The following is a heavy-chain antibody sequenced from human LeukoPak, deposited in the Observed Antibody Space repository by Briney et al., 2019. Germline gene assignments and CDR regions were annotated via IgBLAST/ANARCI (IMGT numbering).Heavy chain of an antibody. CDR1: GGSISNYF. D-gene: IGHD6-19*01. V-gene: IGHV4-59*01. J-gene: IGHJ4*02. CDR2: IYYSGNT. Sequence: SETLSLTCTVSGGSISNYFWSWIRQPPGKGLEWIGHIYYSGNTNYNPSLKSRVTISVDTSKNQFSLKLSSVTAADTAVYYCARGHSSGWHSFDYWGQGTPVTVSS. CDR3: ARGHSSGWHSFDY.